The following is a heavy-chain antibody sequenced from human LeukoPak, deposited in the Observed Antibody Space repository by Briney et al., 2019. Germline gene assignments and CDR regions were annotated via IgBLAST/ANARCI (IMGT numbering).Heavy chain of an antibody. D-gene: IGHD5-18*01. J-gene: IGHJ4*02. CDR3: ARWQLWEDY. CDR1: GYTFTGYY. V-gene: IGHV1-2*02. CDR2: INPNSGGT. Sequence: ASVKVSYKASGYTFTGYYMHWVRQAPGQGLEWMGWINPNSGGTNYAQKFQGRVTMTRDTSISTAYMELSRLRSDDTAEYYCARWQLWEDYWGQGTLVTVSS.